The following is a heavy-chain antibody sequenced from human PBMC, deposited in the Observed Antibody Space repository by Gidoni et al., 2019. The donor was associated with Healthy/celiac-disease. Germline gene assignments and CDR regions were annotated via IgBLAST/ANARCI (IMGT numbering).Heavy chain of an antibody. V-gene: IGHV1-69-2*01. D-gene: IGHD2-15*01. CDR1: GYTFTSYY. Sequence: EVQLVQSGAEVTKPGAPVKISCKVSGYTFTSYYIPWVQQAPGKGLEWMGLVDPEDGETIYAEKFQGRVTITADTSTDTAYMELSSLRSEDTAVYYCATLQTRQTRYCSGGSCTMNYWGQGTLVTVSS. J-gene: IGHJ4*02. CDR2: VDPEDGET. CDR3: ATLQTRQTRYCSGGSCTMNY.